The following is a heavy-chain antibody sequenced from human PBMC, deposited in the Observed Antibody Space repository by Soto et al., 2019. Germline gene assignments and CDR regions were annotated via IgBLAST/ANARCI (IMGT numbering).Heavy chain of an antibody. J-gene: IGHJ3*02. CDR3: ARSDMKVAAACNI. D-gene: IGHD3-22*01. Sequence: QAQLVQSGAEVKKPGASGKVSCKASGYTITNYAIQWVRQAPGQGLEWMGWINAGNGNTKYSQNLQVRVTITRDTSARTAYLELSSLRSEDTAVYFCARSDMKVAAACNIWGQGTTVTVSS. V-gene: IGHV1-3*01. CDR2: INAGNGNT. CDR1: GYTITNYA.